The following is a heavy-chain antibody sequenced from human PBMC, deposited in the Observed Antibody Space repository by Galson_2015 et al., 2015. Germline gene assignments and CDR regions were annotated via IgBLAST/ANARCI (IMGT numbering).Heavy chain of an antibody. J-gene: IGHJ6*03. CDR2: ISLSSTYI. Sequence: SLRLSCAASGFTFSTSNMNWVRQAPGKGLEWVSSISLSSTYIYYADSVKGRFTISRDNAKNSLSLQMNSLRAEDTAVYYCARGKLYGGNSVRSYYMDVWGKGTTVTVSS. CDR1: GFTFSTSN. V-gene: IGHV3-21*01. CDR3: ARGKLYGGNSVRSYYMDV. D-gene: IGHD4-23*01.